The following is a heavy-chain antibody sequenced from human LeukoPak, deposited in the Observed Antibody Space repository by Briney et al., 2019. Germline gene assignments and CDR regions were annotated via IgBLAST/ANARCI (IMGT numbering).Heavy chain of an antibody. CDR1: GGSISSYY. V-gene: IGHV4-39*07. CDR2: IYYSGST. J-gene: IGHJ6*03. CDR3: ARDTVAAPHMDV. Sequence: SETLSLTCTVSGGSISSYYWGWIRQPPGKGLEWIGNIYYSGSTYYNPSLKSRVTISVDTSKNQFSLKLSSVTAADTAVYYCARDTVAAPHMDVWGKGTTVTVSS. D-gene: IGHD4-23*01.